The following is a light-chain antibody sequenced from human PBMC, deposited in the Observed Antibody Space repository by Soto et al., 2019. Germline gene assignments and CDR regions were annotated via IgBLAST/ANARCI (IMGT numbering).Light chain of an antibody. CDR1: SSNIGAGYD. CDR2: GNS. J-gene: IGLJ1*01. CDR3: QSYDSSPSGLYV. Sequence: QSVLTQPPSLSGAPGQRVTISCTGSSSNIGAGYDVHWYQQLPGTAPKLLIYGNSNRPSGVPDRFSGSKSGTSASLAITGLQAEDEADYYCQSYDSSPSGLYVFGTGTKVTVL. V-gene: IGLV1-40*01.